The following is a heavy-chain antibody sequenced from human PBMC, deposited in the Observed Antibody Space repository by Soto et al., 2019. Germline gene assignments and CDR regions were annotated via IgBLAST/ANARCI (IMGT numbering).Heavy chain of an antibody. CDR2: IGTAGDT. V-gene: IGHV3-13*01. CDR3: ARDGHSSGWYYFDY. J-gene: IGHJ4*02. Sequence: GGSLRLSCAASGFTFSSYAMSWVRQAPGKGLEWVSAIGTAGDTYYPGSVKGRFTISRENAKNSLYLQMNSLRAEDTAVYYCARDGHSSGWYYFDYWGQGTLVTVSS. CDR1: GFTFSSYA. D-gene: IGHD6-19*01.